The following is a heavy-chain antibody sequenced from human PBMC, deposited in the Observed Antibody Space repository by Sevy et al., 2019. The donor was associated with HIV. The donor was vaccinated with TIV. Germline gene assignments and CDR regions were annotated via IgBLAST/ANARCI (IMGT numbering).Heavy chain of an antibody. V-gene: IGHV3-15*01. CDR3: TTEITMIVVVIKGNY. Sequence: GGSLRLSCAASGFTFSNAWMSWVRQAPGKGLEWVGRIKSKTDGGTTDYAAPVKGRFTISRDVSKNTLYLQMNSLKIEETAVYYCTTEITMIVVVIKGNYWGQGTLVTVSS. CDR2: IKSKTDGGTT. D-gene: IGHD3-22*01. J-gene: IGHJ4*02. CDR1: GFTFSNAW.